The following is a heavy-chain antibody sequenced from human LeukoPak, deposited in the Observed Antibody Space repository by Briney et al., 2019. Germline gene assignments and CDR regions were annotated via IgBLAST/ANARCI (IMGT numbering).Heavy chain of an antibody. D-gene: IGHD2-15*01. Sequence: ASVKASCKASGYTFTSYYMHWVRHAPGQGLEWMGWINPNSGGTNYAQKFQGRVTMTRDTSISTASMELSSLKPDDTAVYYCARDRSGSRKFDYWGQGALVTVSS. V-gene: IGHV1-2*02. J-gene: IGHJ4*02. CDR3: ARDRSGSRKFDY. CDR2: INPNSGGT. CDR1: GYTFTSYY.